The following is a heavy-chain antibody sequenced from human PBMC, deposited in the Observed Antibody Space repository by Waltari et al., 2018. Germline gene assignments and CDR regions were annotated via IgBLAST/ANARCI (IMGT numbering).Heavy chain of an antibody. CDR1: GGSISSYY. V-gene: IGHV4-4*09. CDR2: IYTSGST. D-gene: IGHD3-22*01. Sequence: QVQLQESDPGLVKPSETLSLTCTVSGGSISSYYWSWIRQPPGKGLEWIGYIYTSGSTNYNPSLKSRVTISVDTSKNQFSLKLSSVTAADTAVYYCAREGVNNYYDSSGYYYGWFDPWGQGTLVTVSS. CDR3: AREGVNNYYDSSGYYYGWFDP. J-gene: IGHJ5*02.